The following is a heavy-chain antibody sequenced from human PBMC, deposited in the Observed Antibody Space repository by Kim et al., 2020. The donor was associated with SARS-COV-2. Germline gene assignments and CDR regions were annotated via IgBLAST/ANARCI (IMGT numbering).Heavy chain of an antibody. CDR3: ARRRVTIFGVVIIHRGYYYGMDV. V-gene: IGHV4-34*01. CDR1: GGSFSGYY. CDR2: INHSGST. J-gene: IGHJ6*02. Sequence: SETLSLTCAVYGGSFSGYYWSWIRQPPGKGLEWIGEINHSGSTNYNPSLKSRVTISVDTSKNQFSLKLSSVTAADTAVYYCARRRVTIFGVVIIHRGYYYGMDVWGQGTTVTVSS. D-gene: IGHD3-3*01.